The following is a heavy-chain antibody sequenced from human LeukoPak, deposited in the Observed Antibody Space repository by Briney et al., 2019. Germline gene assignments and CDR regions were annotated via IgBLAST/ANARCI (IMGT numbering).Heavy chain of an antibody. CDR2: ISYTGSN. Sequence: PSETLSLTCTVSGGSISTYYWSWIRQPPGKGLEWLGYISYTGSNNYNPSLKSRVTMSIDTSKNQFSLKLSSVTAADTAVYYCTRTYSRSSIDYWGQGALVTVSS. D-gene: IGHD6-6*01. J-gene: IGHJ4*02. V-gene: IGHV4-59*01. CDR1: GGSISTYY. CDR3: TRTYSRSSIDY.